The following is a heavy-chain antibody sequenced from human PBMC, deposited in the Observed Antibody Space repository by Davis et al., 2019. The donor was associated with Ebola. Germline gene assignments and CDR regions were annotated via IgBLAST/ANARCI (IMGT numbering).Heavy chain of an antibody. CDR2: IIPILGTA. V-gene: IGHV1-69*11. J-gene: IGHJ3*02. D-gene: IGHD3-22*01. CDR3: ARDTVTMIVVANDAFDI. CDR1: GGTFSSYA. Sequence: AASVKVSCKASGGTFSSYAISWVRQAPGQGLEWMGRIIPILGTANYAQKFQGRVTITADESTSTAYMELSSLRSEDTAVYYCARDTVTMIVVANDAFDIWGQGTMVTVSS.